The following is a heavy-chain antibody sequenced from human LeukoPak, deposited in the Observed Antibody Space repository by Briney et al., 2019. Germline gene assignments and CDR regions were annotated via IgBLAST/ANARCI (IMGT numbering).Heavy chain of an antibody. V-gene: IGHV5-51*01. J-gene: IGHJ4*02. CDR2: FYPGDSDT. CDR1: GYNFTNYW. D-gene: IGHD3-9*01. Sequence: GESLKISCKGSGYNFTNYWIGWVRQMPGKGLEWMGIFYPGDSDTTYSPSFQGQVTISADKSISTAYLQWSSLKASDTAMYYCARRQTHNYDILTGPFDYWGQGTLVTVSS. CDR3: ARRQTHNYDILTGPFDY.